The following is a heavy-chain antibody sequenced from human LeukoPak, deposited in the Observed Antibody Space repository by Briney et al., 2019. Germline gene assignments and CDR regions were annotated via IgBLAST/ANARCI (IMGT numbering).Heavy chain of an antibody. CDR1: GFTFSSYD. CDR3: AREGHSSSWQLSPGWFDY. J-gene: IGHJ4*02. V-gene: IGHV3-48*01. CDR2: ISSSNTI. Sequence: GGSLRLSCAASGFTFSSYDMNWVRQAPGKGLEWVSYISSSNTIYYADSVKGRFTISRDNAKNSLCLQMNSLRAEDTAVYYCAREGHSSSWQLSPGWFDYWGQGTLVTVSS. D-gene: IGHD6-13*01.